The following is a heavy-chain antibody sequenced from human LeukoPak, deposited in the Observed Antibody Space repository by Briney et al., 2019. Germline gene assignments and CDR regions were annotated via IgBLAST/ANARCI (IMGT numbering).Heavy chain of an antibody. V-gene: IGHV1-8*01. Sequence: ASVKVSCKASGYTFTSYDTNWVRQATGQGLEWMGWMNPNSGNTGYAQKFQGRVTMTRNTSISTAYMELSSLRSEDTAVYYCAREDSRGGNSGVDYWGQGTLVTVSS. D-gene: IGHD4-23*01. CDR1: GYTFTSYD. CDR3: AREDSRGGNSGVDY. J-gene: IGHJ4*02. CDR2: MNPNSGNT.